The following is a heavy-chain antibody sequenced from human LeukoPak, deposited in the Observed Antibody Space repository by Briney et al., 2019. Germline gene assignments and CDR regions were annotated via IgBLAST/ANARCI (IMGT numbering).Heavy chain of an antibody. V-gene: IGHV3-23*01. Sequence: GGSLRLSCAASGFTFSSYAMSWVRQAPGKGLEWVSAISGSGGSTYYADSVKGRFTISRDNSKNTLYLQMNSLRAEDTAVYYCAKPPYYDFWSGYLLYDGGQYYFDYWGQGTLVTVSS. CDR3: AKPPYYDFWSGYLLYDGGQYYFDY. CDR2: ISGSGGST. D-gene: IGHD3-3*01. J-gene: IGHJ4*02. CDR1: GFTFSSYA.